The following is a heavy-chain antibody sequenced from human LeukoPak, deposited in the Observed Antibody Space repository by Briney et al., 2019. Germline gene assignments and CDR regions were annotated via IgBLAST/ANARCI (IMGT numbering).Heavy chain of an antibody. V-gene: IGHV5-51*01. CDR1: GYSFTSYW. Sequence: GESLKISCKGSGYSFTSYWIGWVRQMPGKGLEWMGIIYPGDSDTRYSPSFQGQVTISADKSISTAYLQWSSLKASDTAMYYCARRTAYYDILTDDAFDIWGQGTMVTVSS. CDR2: IYPGDSDT. D-gene: IGHD3-9*01. CDR3: ARRTAYYDILTDDAFDI. J-gene: IGHJ3*02.